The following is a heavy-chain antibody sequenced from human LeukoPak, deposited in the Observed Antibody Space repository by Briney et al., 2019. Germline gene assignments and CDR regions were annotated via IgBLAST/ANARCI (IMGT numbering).Heavy chain of an antibody. CDR3: ARGGIGREYCSSTTCYDNSFGD. CDR2: MNPNSGNT. Sequence: ASVKVSCKASGYTFTSHDINWVRQATGQGLEWMGWMNPNSGNTGYAQKFQGRVTMTRNTSISTAYMELSSLRPEDTAVYYCARGGIGREYCSSTTCYDNSFGDWGQGTLVTVSS. V-gene: IGHV1-8*01. CDR1: GYTFTSHD. D-gene: IGHD2-2*01. J-gene: IGHJ4*02.